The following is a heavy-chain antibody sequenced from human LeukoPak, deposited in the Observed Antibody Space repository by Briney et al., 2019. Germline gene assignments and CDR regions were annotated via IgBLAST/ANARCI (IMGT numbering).Heavy chain of an antibody. CDR1: GYTFTSYG. CDR2: ISAYNGNT. CDR3: ARSYGYNYYYYYYMDV. D-gene: IGHD5-18*01. J-gene: IGHJ6*03. V-gene: IGHV1-18*01. Sequence: ASVKVSCKASGYTFTSYGISWVRQAPGQGLEWMGWISAYNGNTNYAQKLQGRVTMTTDTSTSTAYMELRSLRSDDTAVYYCARSYGYNYYYYYYMDVWGKGTTATVSS.